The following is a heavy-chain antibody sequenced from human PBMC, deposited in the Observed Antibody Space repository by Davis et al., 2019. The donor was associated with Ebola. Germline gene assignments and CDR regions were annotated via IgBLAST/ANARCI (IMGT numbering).Heavy chain of an antibody. CDR2: INQYGNER. J-gene: IGHJ4*02. CDR1: GFTFTGYW. D-gene: IGHD3-10*01. CDR3: ARDGGDSGIRFDS. Sequence: PGGSLRLSCAASGFTFTGYWMGWVRQAPGTGLEWVANINQYGNERYYVDSVKGRFTISRGSAKNSLFLQMNNLRAEDTAVYYCARDGGDSGIRFDSWGQGTLVTVSS. V-gene: IGHV3-7*01.